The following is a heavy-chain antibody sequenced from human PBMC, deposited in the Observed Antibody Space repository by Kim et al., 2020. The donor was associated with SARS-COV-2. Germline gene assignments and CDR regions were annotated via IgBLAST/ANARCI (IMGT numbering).Heavy chain of an antibody. Sequence: GESLKISCKGSGYSFTSYWIGWVRQMPGKGLEWMGIIYPGDSDTRYSPSFQGQVTISADKSISTAYLQWSSLKASDTAMYYCARDGYYDSSGYYYSGMDVWGQGTTVTVSS. J-gene: IGHJ6*02. CDR2: IYPGDSDT. D-gene: IGHD3-22*01. CDR3: ARDGYYDSSGYYYSGMDV. CDR1: GYSFTSYW. V-gene: IGHV5-51*01.